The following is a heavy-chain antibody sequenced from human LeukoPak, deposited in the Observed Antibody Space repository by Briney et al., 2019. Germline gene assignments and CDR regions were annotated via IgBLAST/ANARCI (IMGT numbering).Heavy chain of an antibody. V-gene: IGHV3-30*02. D-gene: IGHD2-15*01. J-gene: IGHJ4*02. CDR2: IRSDGSNK. CDR3: AKSGLNRFDY. CDR1: GFTFSNYA. Sequence: GGSLRLSCAASGFTFSNYALSWVRQAPGKGLEWVTFIRSDGSNKYYADSVKGRFTISRDNSKNTLYLQMNSLRAEDTAVYYCAKSGLNRFDYWGQGTLVTVSS.